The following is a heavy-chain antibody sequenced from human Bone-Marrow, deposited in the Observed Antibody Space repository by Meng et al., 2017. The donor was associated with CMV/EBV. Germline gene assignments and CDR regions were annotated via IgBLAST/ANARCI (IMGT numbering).Heavy chain of an antibody. V-gene: IGHV4-59*08. D-gene: IGHD2-2*01. CDR2: ICDSGDT. J-gene: IGHJ6*02. CDR1: GGSISSYY. CDR3: VRHIIVVPARGYGVDV. Sequence: SETLSLTCTVSGGSISSYYWSWIRQSPGTGLEWVGICDSGDTFYNPSLKSRVAISVDTSANQFSLTLRSVTAADTAVYYCVRHIIVVPARGYGVDVWGQGTTVTVSS.